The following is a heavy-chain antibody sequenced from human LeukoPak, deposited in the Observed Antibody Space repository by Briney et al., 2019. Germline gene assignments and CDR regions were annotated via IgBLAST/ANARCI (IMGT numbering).Heavy chain of an antibody. J-gene: IGHJ4*02. V-gene: IGHV3-21*01. CDR1: GFTFSRYS. D-gene: IGHD6-13*01. CDR2: ISSSSSYI. Sequence: GGSLRLSCAASGFTFSRYSMNWVRQAPGKGLEWVSSISSSSSYIYYADSVKGRFTISRDNAKNSLYLQMNSLRAEDTAVYYCASSLYSSSWTLGYWGQGTLVTVSS. CDR3: ASSLYSSSWTLGY.